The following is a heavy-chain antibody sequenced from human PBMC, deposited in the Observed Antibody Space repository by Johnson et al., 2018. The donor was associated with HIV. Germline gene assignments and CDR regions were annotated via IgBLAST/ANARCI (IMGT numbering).Heavy chain of an antibody. CDR3: ARGRGYYYDIGPDAFDI. D-gene: IGHD3-22*01. CDR2: IKQDGSEK. Sequence: VQLVESGGGLVQPGGSLRLSCAASGFTFSSYWMSWVRQAPGKGLEWVANIKQDGSEKYYVDSVKGRFTISRDNAKNSLYLQMNSLRAEDTAVHYCARGRGYYYDIGPDAFDIWGQGTMVTVSS. V-gene: IGHV3-7*01. CDR1: GFTFSSYW. J-gene: IGHJ3*02.